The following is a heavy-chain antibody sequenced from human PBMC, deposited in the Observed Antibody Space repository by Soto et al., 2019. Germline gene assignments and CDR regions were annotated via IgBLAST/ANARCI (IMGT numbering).Heavy chain of an antibody. CDR2: VNPNGGST. Sequence: QVQLVQSGPEVEKPGASVKVSCQASGYKFINYYMHWVRQAPGQGLEWVGMVNPNGGSTSYPQKFQGRVPMTRDTSTNTVFMELSGLTFEDTAVYFCARGEGLTVFRGGWFDTWGQGSLVIVSS. D-gene: IGHD3-10*01. CDR3: ARGEGLTVFRGGWFDT. J-gene: IGHJ5*02. V-gene: IGHV1-46*03. CDR1: GYKFINYY.